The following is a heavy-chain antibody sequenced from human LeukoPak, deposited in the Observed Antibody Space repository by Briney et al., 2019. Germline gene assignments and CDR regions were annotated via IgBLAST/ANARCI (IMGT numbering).Heavy chain of an antibody. V-gene: IGHV1-24*01. CDR1: GYTLTELS. J-gene: IGHJ4*02. CDR2: FDPEDGET. D-gene: IGHD7-27*01. CDR3: ATDLWALFDY. Sequence: GASVKVSCKVSGYTLTELSMHWVRQAPGKGLEWMGGFDPEDGETIYAQKFQGRVTMIEDTSTDTAYMELSSLRSEDTAVYYCATDLWALFDYWGQGTLVTVSS.